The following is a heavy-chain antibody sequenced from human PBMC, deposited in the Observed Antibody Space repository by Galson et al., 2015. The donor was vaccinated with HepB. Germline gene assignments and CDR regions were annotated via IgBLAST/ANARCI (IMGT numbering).Heavy chain of an antibody. CDR3: ARLVLSRFLGNYYYYMDV. CDR1: GFSLSNARMG. J-gene: IGHJ6*03. CDR2: IFSNDEK. Sequence: PALVTPTPTLTLTCTVSGFSLSNARMGVSWIRQPPGKALEWLAHIFSNDEKSYSTSLKSRLTISKDTFKSQVVLTMTNMDPVDTATYYCARLVLSRFLGNYYYYMDVWGKGTTVTVSS. V-gene: IGHV2-26*01. D-gene: IGHD3-3*01.